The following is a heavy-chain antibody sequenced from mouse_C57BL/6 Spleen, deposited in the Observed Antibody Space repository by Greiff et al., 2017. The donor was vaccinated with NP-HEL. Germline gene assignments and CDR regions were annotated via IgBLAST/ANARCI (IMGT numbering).Heavy chain of an antibody. CDR3: ASDGPTGY. V-gene: IGHV1-50*01. CDR1: GYTFTSYW. Sequence: QVQLQQPGAELVKPGASVKLSCKASGYTFTSYWMQWVKQRPGQGLEWIGEIDPSDSYTNYNQKFKGKATLTVDTSSSTAYMQLSSLTSEDSAVYYCASDGPTGYWGQGTTLTVSS. CDR2: IDPSDSYT. D-gene: IGHD1-1*01. J-gene: IGHJ2*01.